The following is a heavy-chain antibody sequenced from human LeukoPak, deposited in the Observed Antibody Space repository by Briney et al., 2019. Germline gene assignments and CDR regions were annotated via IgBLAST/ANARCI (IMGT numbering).Heavy chain of an antibody. CDR1: GYTFTSYG. Sequence: ASVKVSCKASGYTFTSYGISWVRQAPGQGLEWMGWTSVYNGNTNYAQNLQGRVTMTTDTSTSTAYMELRSLRSDDTAVYYCARGSTVTTYGTAWFDPWGQGTLVTVSS. V-gene: IGHV1-18*01. D-gene: IGHD4-17*01. CDR3: ARGSTVTTYGTAWFDP. J-gene: IGHJ5*02. CDR2: TSVYNGNT.